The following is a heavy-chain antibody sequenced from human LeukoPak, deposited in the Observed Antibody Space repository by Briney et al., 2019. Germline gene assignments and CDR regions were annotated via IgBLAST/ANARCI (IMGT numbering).Heavy chain of an antibody. V-gene: IGHV3-30-3*01. J-gene: IGHJ4*02. D-gene: IGHD3-10*01. CDR1: GFTFSSYA. CDR2: ISYDGSNK. Sequence: GGSLRLSCAASGFTFSSYAMLWVRQAPGKGLEWVAVISYDGSNKYYADSVKGRFTISRDNSKNTLYLQMNSLRAEDTAVYYCARGYYYGSGYFDYWGQGTLVTVSS. CDR3: ARGYYYGSGYFDY.